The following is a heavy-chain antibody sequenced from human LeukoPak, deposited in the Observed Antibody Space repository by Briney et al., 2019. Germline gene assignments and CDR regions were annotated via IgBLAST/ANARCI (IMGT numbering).Heavy chain of an antibody. D-gene: IGHD2-21*01. J-gene: IGHJ4*02. V-gene: IGHV4-61*02. Sequence: SETLSLTCTVSGDSLSRGSFYGGWLRQAAGRGLEWIGRVSSSGRTTYNPSLKSRLTMSIDTSKNPFSLNLYSVTAADTAVYYCARPSIFEYYFDPWGQGTLVTVSS. CDR1: GDSLSRGSFY. CDR2: VSSSGRT. CDR3: ARPSIFEYYFDP.